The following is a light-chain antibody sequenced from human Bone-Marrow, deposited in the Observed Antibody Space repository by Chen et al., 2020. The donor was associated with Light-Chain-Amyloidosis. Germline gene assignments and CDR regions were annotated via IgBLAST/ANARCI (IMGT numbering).Light chain of an antibody. CDR3: KQYGPSPLT. V-gene: IGKV3-20*01. Sequence: EIVLTQSPGTLSLSPGEGANLSCRASQTISSNYLTWYQQKFGQAPRLLIYGASSRATGIPDRFTGSGSGTDFTLTINRLEPEDVGMYYCKQYGPSPLTFGGGTKVEIK. J-gene: IGKJ4*01. CDR2: GAS. CDR1: QTISSNY.